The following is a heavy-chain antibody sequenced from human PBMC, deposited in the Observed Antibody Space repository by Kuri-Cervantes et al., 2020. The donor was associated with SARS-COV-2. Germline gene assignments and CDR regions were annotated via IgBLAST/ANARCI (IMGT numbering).Heavy chain of an antibody. CDR2: INPSGGST. Sequence: ASVKVSCKASGYTFTSYYMHRVRQAPGQGLEWMGIINPSGGSTSYAQKFQGRVTMTRDTSASTAYMELSSLRSEDTAVYYCARDRRGFPGWFDPWGQGTLVTVSS. D-gene: IGHD5-12*01. CDR1: GYTFTSYY. CDR3: ARDRRGFPGWFDP. V-gene: IGHV1-46*01. J-gene: IGHJ5*02.